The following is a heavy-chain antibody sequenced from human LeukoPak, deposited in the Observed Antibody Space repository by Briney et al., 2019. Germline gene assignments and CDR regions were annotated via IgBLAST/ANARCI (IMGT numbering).Heavy chain of an antibody. CDR3: ARGSTVDTVATPLKY. Sequence: ASVKVSCKASGYTFTSYYMHWVRQAPGQGLEWMGIINPSGGSTSYAQKFQGRVTMTRDTSTNTVYMELSSLRSEDTAVYYCARGSTVDTVATPLKYWGPGTLVTVSS. CDR2: INPSGGST. D-gene: IGHD5-12*01. V-gene: IGHV1-46*01. CDR1: GYTFTSYY. J-gene: IGHJ4*02.